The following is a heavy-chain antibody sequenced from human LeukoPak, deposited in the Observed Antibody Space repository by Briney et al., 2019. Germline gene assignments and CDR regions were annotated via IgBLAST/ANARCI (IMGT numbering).Heavy chain of an antibody. CDR2: ISGSGGST. V-gene: IGHV3-23*01. D-gene: IGHD3-16*02. CDR3: AKSGGVIVASYLDY. J-gene: IGHJ4*02. CDR1: GFTFSSYA. Sequence: GGSLRLSCAASGFTFSSYAMSWVRQAPGKGLEWVSAISGSGGSTYYADSVKGRFTISRDNSKNTLYLQMNSLRAEDTAVYYCAKSGGVIVASYLDYWGQGTLVTVSS.